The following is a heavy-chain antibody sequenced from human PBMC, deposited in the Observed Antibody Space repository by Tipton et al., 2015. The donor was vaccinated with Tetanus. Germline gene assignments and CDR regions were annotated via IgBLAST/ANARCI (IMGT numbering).Heavy chain of an antibody. D-gene: IGHD3-10*01. CDR3: ARGYYGSGRGDYYYGMDV. CDR1: GGTFSSYA. Sequence: QLVQSGAEVKKPGSSVKVSCKASGGTFSSYAISWVRQAPGQGLEWMGGIIPIFGTANYAQKFQGRVTITADKSTSPAYMELSSLRSEDTAVYYCARGYYGSGRGDYYYGMDVWGQGTTVTVSS. CDR2: IIPIFGTA. V-gene: IGHV1-69*06. J-gene: IGHJ6*02.